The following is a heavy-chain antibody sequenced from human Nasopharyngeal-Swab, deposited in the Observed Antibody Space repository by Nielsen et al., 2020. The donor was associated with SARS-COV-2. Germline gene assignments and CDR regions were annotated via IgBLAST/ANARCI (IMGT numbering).Heavy chain of an antibody. V-gene: IGHV3-30*04. Sequence: GESLKISCAASGFTFSSYAMHWVRQAPGKGPEWVAVISYDGSNKYYADSVKGRFTISRDNSKNTLYLQMNSLRAEDTAVYYCARGFPADYYDSSGYFYGAFDIWGQGTMVTVSS. CDR2: ISYDGSNK. D-gene: IGHD3-22*01. CDR1: GFTFSSYA. CDR3: ARGFPADYYDSSGYFYGAFDI. J-gene: IGHJ3*02.